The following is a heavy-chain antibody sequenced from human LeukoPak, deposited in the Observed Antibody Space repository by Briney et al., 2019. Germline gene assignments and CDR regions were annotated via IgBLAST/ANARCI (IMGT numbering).Heavy chain of an antibody. CDR1: GFTFSSYG. Sequence: PGGSLRLSCAASGFTFSSYGMHWVRQAPGKGLEWVAVISYDGRDKHHADSVKGRFTISRDNSKNTLYLQLDSLRTEDTAVYFCARDRVPSAADYYFDYWGQGTLVTVSS. CDR2: ISYDGRDK. CDR3: ARDRVPSAADYYFDY. J-gene: IGHJ4*02. V-gene: IGHV3-30*03. D-gene: IGHD2-21*02.